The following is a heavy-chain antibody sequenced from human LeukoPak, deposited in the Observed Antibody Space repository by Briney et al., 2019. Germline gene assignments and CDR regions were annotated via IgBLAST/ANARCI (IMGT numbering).Heavy chain of an antibody. D-gene: IGHD4-17*01. J-gene: IGHJ3*02. CDR1: GGSIRSSYYY. V-gene: IGHV4-39*07. CDR2: IYDSGST. Sequence: PSETLSLTCTVSGGSIRSSYYYWGWIRQPPGKGLEWIGSIYDSGSTYYNPSLKSRVTISVDTSKNQFSLKLSSVTAVDTAVYYCARKATTGPTKAAFDIWGQGTMVTVSS. CDR3: ARKATTGPTKAAFDI.